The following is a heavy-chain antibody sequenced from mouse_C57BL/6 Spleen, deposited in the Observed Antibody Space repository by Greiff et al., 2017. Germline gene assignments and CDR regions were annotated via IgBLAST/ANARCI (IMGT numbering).Heavy chain of an antibody. Sequence: VQLQQSGPELVKPGASVKIPCKASGYTFTDYNMDWVKQSHGKSLEWIGDINPNNGGTIYNQKFKGKATLTVDKSSSTAYMELRSLTSEDTAVYYCARLGKGPFYAMDYGGQGTSVTVSS. CDR2: INPNNGGT. J-gene: IGHJ4*01. CDR1: GYTFTDYN. CDR3: ARLGKGPFYAMDY. D-gene: IGHD4-1*01. V-gene: IGHV1-18*01.